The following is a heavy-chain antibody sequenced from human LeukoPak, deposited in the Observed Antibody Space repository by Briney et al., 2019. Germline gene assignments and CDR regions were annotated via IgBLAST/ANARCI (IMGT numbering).Heavy chain of an antibody. CDR1: GGTFSSYT. CDR2: IIPILGIA. V-gene: IGHV1-69*02. Sequence: SVKVSCKASGGTFSSYTISWVRQAPGQGLEWMGRIIPILGIANYAQKFQGRVTITADKSTSTAYMELSSLRSEDAAVYYCAISDCSGGSCYSDYWGQGTLVTVSS. D-gene: IGHD2-15*01. CDR3: AISDCSGGSCYSDY. J-gene: IGHJ4*02.